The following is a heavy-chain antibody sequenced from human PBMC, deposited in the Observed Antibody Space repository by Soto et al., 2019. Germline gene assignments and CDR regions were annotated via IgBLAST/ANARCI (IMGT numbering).Heavy chain of an antibody. V-gene: IGHV4-59*02. J-gene: IGHJ5*02. D-gene: IGHD3-10*01. CDR1: GASVSTYS. Sequence: SETLSLTCSVTGASVSTYSWSWIRQSPGKGLEWIGYIHYSGGTNYTPSLRSRVTISVDTSKDQLSLNLTSLTAADTAVYYCARGGTSGSAVFNWFDPWGQGTLVTVSS. CDR3: ARGGTSGSAVFNWFDP. CDR2: IHYSGGT.